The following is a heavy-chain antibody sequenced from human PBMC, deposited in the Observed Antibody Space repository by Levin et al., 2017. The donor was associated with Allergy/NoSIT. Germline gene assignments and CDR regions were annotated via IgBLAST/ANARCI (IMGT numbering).Heavy chain of an antibody. Sequence: GGSLRLSCAASGFTFSDYYMSWIRQAPGKGLEWVSYISGRGTTVYYADSVEGRFSISRDNAENSLHLQIDSLRAEDTAVYYCASGAGYSSAWAPFDFWGQGTLVTVSS. D-gene: IGHD6-19*01. J-gene: IGHJ4*02. CDR1: GFTFSDYY. V-gene: IGHV3-11*01. CDR2: ISGRGTTV. CDR3: ASGAGYSSAWAPFDF.